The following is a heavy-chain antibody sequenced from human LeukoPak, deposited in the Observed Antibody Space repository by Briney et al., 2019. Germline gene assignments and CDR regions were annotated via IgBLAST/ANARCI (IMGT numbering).Heavy chain of an antibody. CDR1: GYTFTSYG. D-gene: IGHD6-13*01. Sequence: ASVKVSCKASGYTFTSYGISWVRQAPGQGLEWMGWISAYNGNTNYAQKLQGRVTMTTDTSTSTAYMELRSLRSEDTAVYYCARDVIAAAGTLYFDYWGQGTLVTVSS. CDR3: ARDVIAAAGTLYFDY. V-gene: IGHV1-18*01. J-gene: IGHJ4*02. CDR2: ISAYNGNT.